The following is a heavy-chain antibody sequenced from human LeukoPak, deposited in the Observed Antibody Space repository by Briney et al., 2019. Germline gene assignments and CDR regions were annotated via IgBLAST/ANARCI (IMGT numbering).Heavy chain of an antibody. CDR1: GFTFSSYS. CDR2: ISSSSSYI. Sequence: GGSLRLSCAASGFTFSSYSINWVRQAPGKGLEWVSSISSSSSYIYYADSVKGRFTISRDNAKNSLYLQMNSLRAEDTAVYYCARSARKYCSSTSCSNGMDVWGQGTTVTVSS. J-gene: IGHJ6*02. CDR3: ARSARKYCSSTSCSNGMDV. D-gene: IGHD2-2*01. V-gene: IGHV3-21*01.